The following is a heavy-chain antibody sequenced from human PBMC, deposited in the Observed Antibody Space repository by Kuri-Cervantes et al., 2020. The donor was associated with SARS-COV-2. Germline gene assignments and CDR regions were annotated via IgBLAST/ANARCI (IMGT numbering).Heavy chain of an antibody. J-gene: IGHJ4*02. CDR3: AREPREYYYDSSGTIRTEESYFDY. CDR1: GYTFTSYG. D-gene: IGHD3-22*01. V-gene: IGHV1-2*02. Sequence: ASVKVSCKASGYTFTSYGISWVRQAPGQGLEWMGWINPNSGGTNYAQKFQGRVTMTRDTSISTAYMELSRLRPDDTAVYYCAREPREYYYDSSGTIRTEESYFDYWGQGTLVTVSS. CDR2: INPNSGGT.